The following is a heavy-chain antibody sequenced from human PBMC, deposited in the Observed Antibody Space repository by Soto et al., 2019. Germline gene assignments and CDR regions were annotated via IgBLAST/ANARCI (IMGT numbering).Heavy chain of an antibody. Sequence: PVGSLRLSCAASGFTFSSYGMRWVRQAPGKGLEWVAVISHDGSNKYYADYVKGRFTISRDNSKNTLYLQMNSLRAEDTAFYYCAKAFYDFLNYYYYGMDVWGQGTTVTVSS. CDR3: AKAFYDFLNYYYYGMDV. D-gene: IGHD3-3*01. V-gene: IGHV3-30*18. CDR1: GFTFSSYG. J-gene: IGHJ6*02. CDR2: ISHDGSNK.